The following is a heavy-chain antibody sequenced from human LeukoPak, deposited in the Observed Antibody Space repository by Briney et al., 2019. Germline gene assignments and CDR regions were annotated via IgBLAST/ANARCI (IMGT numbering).Heavy chain of an antibody. CDR2: IIPIFGTA. D-gene: IGHD3-3*01. V-gene: IGHV1-69*05. J-gene: IGHJ4*02. CDR3: ASGTSNYDFWSGYFFLFDY. CDR1: GGTFSSYA. Sequence: ASVKVSCKASGGTFSSYAISWVRQAPGQGLEWVGGIIPIFGTANYAQKFQGRVTITTDESTSTAYMELSSLRSEDTAVYYCASGTSNYDFWSGYFFLFDYWGQGTLVTVSS.